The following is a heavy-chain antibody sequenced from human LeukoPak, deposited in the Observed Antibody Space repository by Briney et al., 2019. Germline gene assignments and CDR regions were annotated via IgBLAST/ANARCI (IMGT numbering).Heavy chain of an antibody. CDR2: VNHDGST. CDR3: ARKNVGSWQTLDY. D-gene: IGHD1-1*01. J-gene: IGHJ4*02. CDR1: GGSFSGYY. V-gene: IGHV4-34*01. Sequence: SETLSRTCAVYGGSFSGYYWSWIRQPSGKGLEWIGEVNHDGSTNYNPSLKSRVIISVDTSKNQFSLKLTSVTAADTAVYYCARKNVGSWQTLDYWDQGTLITVSS.